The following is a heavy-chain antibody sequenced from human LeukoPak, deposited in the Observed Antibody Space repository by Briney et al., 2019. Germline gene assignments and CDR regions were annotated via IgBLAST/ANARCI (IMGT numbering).Heavy chain of an antibody. V-gene: IGHV4-59*12. CDR3: ARSRNLDY. CDR1: GGSISAYY. Sequence: SETLSLTCTVSGGSISAYYWSWIRQPPGKGLEWIGYIYYSGRTSYNPSLKSRVITSVNMTKSQVSLKLSSVTAADTAIYYCARSRNLDYWGQGTLVTVSS. CDR2: IYYSGRT. J-gene: IGHJ4*02.